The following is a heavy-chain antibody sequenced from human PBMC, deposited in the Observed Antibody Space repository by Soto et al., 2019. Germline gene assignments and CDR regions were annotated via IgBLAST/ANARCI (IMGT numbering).Heavy chain of an antibody. Sequence: EVQLVESGGGLVQPGGSLRLSCVSSGFTVTTSYMSWVRQTPGKGLEGGSVIYSDGCTYYVDSVKGRLTISRDNSKNTVYLQFNRLRAEDTAVSYCAIRYFGVAGSDYWGQGTMVTVSS. CDR2: IYSDGCT. J-gene: IGHJ4*02. CDR1: GFTVTTSY. D-gene: IGHD3-3*01. CDR3: AIRYFGVAGSDY. V-gene: IGHV3-66*01.